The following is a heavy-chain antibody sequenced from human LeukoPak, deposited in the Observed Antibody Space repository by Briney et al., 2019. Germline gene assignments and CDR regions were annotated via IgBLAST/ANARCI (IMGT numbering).Heavy chain of an antibody. CDR1: GGSISSYY. CDR2: IYTSGST. J-gene: IGHJ4*02. CDR3: AREVRGYYDSSGYYNY. V-gene: IGHV4-4*08. Sequence: SETLSLTCTVSGGSISSYYWSWIRQPPGKGLEWIGRIYTSGSTNYNPSLKSRVTISVDTSKNQFSLKLSSVTAADTAVYYCAREVRGYYDSSGYYNYWGQGTLVTVSS. D-gene: IGHD3-22*01.